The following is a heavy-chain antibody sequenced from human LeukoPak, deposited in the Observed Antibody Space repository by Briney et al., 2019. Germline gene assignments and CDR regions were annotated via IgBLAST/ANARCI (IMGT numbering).Heavy chain of an antibody. D-gene: IGHD3-3*01. V-gene: IGHV1-24*01. CDR2: FDPEDGET. Sequence: GASVKVPCKVSGYTLTELSMHWVRQAPGKGLEWMGGFDPEDGETIYAQKFQGRVTMTEDTSTDTAYMELSSLRSEDTAVYYCARALSARDFWSGYWRAFDIWGQGTMVTVSS. CDR3: ARALSARDFWSGYWRAFDI. CDR1: GYTLTELS. J-gene: IGHJ3*02.